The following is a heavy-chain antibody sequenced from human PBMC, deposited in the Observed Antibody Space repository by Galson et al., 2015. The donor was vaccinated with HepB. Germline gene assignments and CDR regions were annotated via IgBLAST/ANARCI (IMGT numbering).Heavy chain of an antibody. D-gene: IGHD4-17*01. V-gene: IGHV5-51*01. Sequence: QSGAEVTKPGESLKISCKGSGSRFTSCWIGWVRQMPGKGLEWMGIIYPGDSETRYSPSFQGQVTISADKSINTAYLQWSSLKASDTAIYYCARQSNEYGDYVPEYWGQGTRVSVSS. CDR1: GSRFTSCW. J-gene: IGHJ4*02. CDR3: ARQSNEYGDYVPEY. CDR2: IYPGDSET.